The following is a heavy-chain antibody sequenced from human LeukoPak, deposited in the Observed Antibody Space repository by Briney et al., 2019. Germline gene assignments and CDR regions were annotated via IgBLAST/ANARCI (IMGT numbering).Heavy chain of an antibody. V-gene: IGHV3-21*01. CDR3: ARDQWDEENDFDY. CDR2: ISSSSSYI. D-gene: IGHD1-1*01. CDR1: GFTFSSYS. Sequence: GGSLRLSCAASGFTFSSYSMNWVRQAPGKGLEWVSSISSSSSYIYYADSVKGRFTISRDNAKNSLYLQMNSLRAEDTAVYYCARDQWDEENDFDYWGQGTLVTVSS. J-gene: IGHJ4*02.